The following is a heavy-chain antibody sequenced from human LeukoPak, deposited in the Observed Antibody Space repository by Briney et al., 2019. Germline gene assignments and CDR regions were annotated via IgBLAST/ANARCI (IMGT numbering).Heavy chain of an antibody. CDR3: ASHYYDSSGYYYGLDY. J-gene: IGHJ4*02. Sequence: SVKVSCKASGGTFSSYAISWVRQAPGQGLEWMGGIIPIFGTANYAQKFQGRVTITADESTSTAYMELSSLRSEDTAVYYCASHYYDSSGYYYGLDYWGQGTLVTVSS. CDR2: IIPIFGTA. V-gene: IGHV1-69*01. CDR1: GGTFSSYA. D-gene: IGHD3-22*01.